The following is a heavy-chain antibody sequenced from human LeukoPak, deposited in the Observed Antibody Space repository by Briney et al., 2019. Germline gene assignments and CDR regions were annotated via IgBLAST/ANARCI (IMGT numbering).Heavy chain of an antibody. J-gene: IGHJ4*02. D-gene: IGHD4-11*01. CDR2: ISPDGSAE. Sequence: GGSLRLSCAASGFTFSSYSLNWVRQAPGKGLELVANISPDGSAEDYVDSVRGRFAISRDNAKRSLYLQMNSLSPEDTAVYYCANQAYSQFDYWGQGTLVSVSS. V-gene: IGHV3-7*01. CDR3: ANQAYSQFDY. CDR1: GFTFSSYS.